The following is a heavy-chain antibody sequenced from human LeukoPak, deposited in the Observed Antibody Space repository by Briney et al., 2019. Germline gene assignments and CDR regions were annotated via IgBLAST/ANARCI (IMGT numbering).Heavy chain of an antibody. Sequence: GGSLRLSCAASGFTLSSYAMHWVRQAPGKGLEWVAVVSSDGGDKHYADSVKGRFTISRDNSKNTLFLQMNSLRAEDAAVYYCAKDWEVGSANYYFDYWGQGTLVTVSS. CDR3: AKDWEVGSANYYFDY. J-gene: IGHJ4*02. D-gene: IGHD1-26*01. V-gene: IGHV3-30*04. CDR2: VSSDGGDK. CDR1: GFTLSSYA.